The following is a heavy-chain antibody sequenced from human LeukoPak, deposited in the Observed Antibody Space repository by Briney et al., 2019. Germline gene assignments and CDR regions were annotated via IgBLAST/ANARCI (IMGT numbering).Heavy chain of an antibody. CDR1: GFTFSTYE. CDR3: AELGITMIGGV. J-gene: IGHJ6*04. Sequence: PGGSLRPSCAASGFTFSTYEINWVRQAPGKGLEWVSYISSSGSTIYYADSVKGRFTISRDNAKNSLYLQMNSLRAEDTAVYYCAELGITMIGGVWGKGTTVTISS. V-gene: IGHV3-48*03. CDR2: ISSSGSTI. D-gene: IGHD3-10*02.